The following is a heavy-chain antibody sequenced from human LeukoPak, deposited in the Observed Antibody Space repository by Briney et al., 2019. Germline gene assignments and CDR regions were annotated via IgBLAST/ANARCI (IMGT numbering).Heavy chain of an antibody. CDR3: ARGGPCSSGSFDY. J-gene: IGHJ4*02. CDR1: GFTLSSYW. D-gene: IGHD6-19*01. V-gene: IGHV3-74*01. CDR2: INSDGSST. Sequence: GGSLRLSCAASGFTLSSYWMHWVRQAPGKGLVWVSRINSDGSSTSYADSAKGRFTISRDNAKNTLYLQMNSLRAEDTAVYYCARGGPCSSGSFDYWGQGTLVTVSS.